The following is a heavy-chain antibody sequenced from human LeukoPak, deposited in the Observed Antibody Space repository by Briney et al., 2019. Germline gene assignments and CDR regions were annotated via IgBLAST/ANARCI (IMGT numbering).Heavy chain of an antibody. CDR2: IYTSGST. Sequence: PSETLSLTRTVSGGSISSYYWSWIRQPAGKGLEWIGRIYTSGSTNYNPSLKSRVTISVDKSKNQFSLKLSSVTAADTAVYYCARGGRVVPAAIHYYYYMDVWGKGTTVTVSS. J-gene: IGHJ6*03. D-gene: IGHD2-2*01. CDR1: GGSISSYY. V-gene: IGHV4-4*07. CDR3: ARGGRVVPAAIHYYYYMDV.